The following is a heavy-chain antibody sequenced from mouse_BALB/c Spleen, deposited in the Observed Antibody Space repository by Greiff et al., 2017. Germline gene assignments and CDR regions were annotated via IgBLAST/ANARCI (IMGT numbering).Heavy chain of an antibody. V-gene: IGHV5-4*02. Sequence: DVMLVESGGGLVKPGGSLKLSCAASGFTFSDYYMYWVRQTPEKRLEWVATISDGGSYTYYPDSVKGRFTISRDNAKNNLYLQMSSLKSEDTAMYYCARGGSDDAMDYWGQGTSVTVSS. D-gene: IGHD1-1*01. J-gene: IGHJ4*01. CDR2: ISDGGSYT. CDR1: GFTFSDYY. CDR3: ARGGSDDAMDY.